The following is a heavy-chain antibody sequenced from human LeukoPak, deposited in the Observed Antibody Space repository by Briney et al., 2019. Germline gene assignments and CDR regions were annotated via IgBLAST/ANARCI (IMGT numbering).Heavy chain of an antibody. V-gene: IGHV1-2*02. D-gene: IGHD1-26*01. J-gene: IGHJ4*02. CDR3: ARGPIGGLRKGFDI. Sequence: HVASVKVSCKASGYTFTSYDINWVRQAPGQGLEWMGWINTHSGATNYAQHFQGRVTMTTDTSVTTAYMDLDGLKSDDAAVYFCARGPIGGLRKGFDIWGQGTLVTVSS. CDR1: GYTFTSYD. CDR2: INTHSGAT.